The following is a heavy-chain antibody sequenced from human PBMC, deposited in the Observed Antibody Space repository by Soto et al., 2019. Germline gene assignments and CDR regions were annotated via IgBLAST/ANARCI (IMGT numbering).Heavy chain of an antibody. CDR3: ARNPVAAAGSMDV. Sequence: SETLSLTCTVSGGSISSYYWSWIRQPPGKGLEWIGYIYYSGSTNYNPSLKSRVTISVDTSKNQFSLKLSPVTAADTAVYYCARNPVAAAGSMDVWGQGTTVTVSS. CDR1: GGSISSYY. D-gene: IGHD6-13*01. V-gene: IGHV4-59*01. CDR2: IYYSGST. J-gene: IGHJ6*02.